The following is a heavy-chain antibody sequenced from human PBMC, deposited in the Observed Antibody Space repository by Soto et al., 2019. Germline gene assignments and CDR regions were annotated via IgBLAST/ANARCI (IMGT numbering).Heavy chain of an antibody. J-gene: IGHJ1*01. CDR3: ARVYCSGGSCYSAVEYFQH. CDR1: GGTFSSYT. D-gene: IGHD2-15*01. V-gene: IGHV1-69*02. Sequence: ASVKVSCKASGGTFSSYTISWVRQAPGQGLEWMGRIIPILGIANYAQKFQGRVTITADKSTSTAYMELSSLRSEDTAVYYCARVYCSGGSCYSAVEYFQHWGQGTLVTVSS. CDR2: IIPILGIA.